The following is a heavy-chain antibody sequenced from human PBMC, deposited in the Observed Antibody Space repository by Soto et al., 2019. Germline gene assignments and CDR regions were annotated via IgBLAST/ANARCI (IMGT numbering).Heavy chain of an antibody. Sequence: QVQLVESGGGVVQPGRSLRLSCAASGFTFGAYTMHWVRQPPGKGLEWVAAISYDGNSEEYADSVKGRFTASRDNFQSIMYLQMDGRNSGETAVYYCARDGYGGRSEGFDMWGQGTMVTVSS. CDR3: ARDGYGGRSEGFDM. CDR2: ISYDGNSE. J-gene: IGHJ3*02. CDR1: GFTFGAYT. D-gene: IGHD1-26*01. V-gene: IGHV3-30-3*01.